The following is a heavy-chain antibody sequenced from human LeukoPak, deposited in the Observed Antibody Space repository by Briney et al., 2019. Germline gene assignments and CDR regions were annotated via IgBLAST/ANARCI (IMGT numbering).Heavy chain of an antibody. D-gene: IGHD6-13*01. J-gene: IGHJ4*02. Sequence: GGSLRLSCAASGFTFSGSAMHWVRQASGEGLEWVGRIRSKANSYATAYAASVKGRITIPRDDSKNTAYLQMNSLKTEDTAVYYCTRHSSSCYSGNRYYFDYWGQGTLVTVSS. CDR2: IRSKANSYAT. V-gene: IGHV3-73*01. CDR3: TRHSSSCYSGNRYYFDY. CDR1: GFTFSGSA.